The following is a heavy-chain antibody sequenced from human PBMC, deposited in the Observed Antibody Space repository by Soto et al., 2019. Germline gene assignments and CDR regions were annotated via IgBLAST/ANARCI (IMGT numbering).Heavy chain of an antibody. J-gene: IGHJ4*02. V-gene: IGHV3-23*01. CDR3: AKGTLASCSGSRCYPLDS. CDR2: ITNSGSSI. Sequence: GESLKISCAASGFYFSNYAMSWVRQAPGRGLECVSVITNSGSSIAYADPVRGRFTISRDNSNNTLYLQMNSLRAEDTAIYYCAKGTLASCSGSRCYPLDSWGQGTLVTVSS. D-gene: IGHD2-15*01. CDR1: GFYFSNYA.